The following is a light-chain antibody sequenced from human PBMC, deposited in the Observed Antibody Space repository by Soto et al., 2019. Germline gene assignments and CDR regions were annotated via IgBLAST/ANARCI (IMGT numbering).Light chain of an antibody. J-gene: IGLJ1*01. CDR2: SNN. V-gene: IGLV1-47*02. CDR3: AAWDDSLSGSYV. Sequence: QSALTQPPSASGTPGQRVTISCSGSSSNIGSNYVYWYQQLPGTAPKLLIYSNNQRPSGVPDRFSGSKSGTSASLAISGLRSEDEADDYCAAWDDSLSGSYVFGTGTKVTVL. CDR1: SSNIGSNY.